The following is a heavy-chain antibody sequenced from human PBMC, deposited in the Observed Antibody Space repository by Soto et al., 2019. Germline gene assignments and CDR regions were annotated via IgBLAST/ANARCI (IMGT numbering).Heavy chain of an antibody. CDR3: ASILRDVEANSDY. CDR2: IIPIFGTA. Sequence: SVKVSCKASGGTFSSYAISWVRQAPGQGLEWMGGIIPIFGTANYAQKFQGRVTITADESTSTAYMELSSLRSEDTAVYYCASILRDVEANSDYWGQGTLVTVSS. CDR1: GGTFSSYA. D-gene: IGHD4-17*01. J-gene: IGHJ4*02. V-gene: IGHV1-69*13.